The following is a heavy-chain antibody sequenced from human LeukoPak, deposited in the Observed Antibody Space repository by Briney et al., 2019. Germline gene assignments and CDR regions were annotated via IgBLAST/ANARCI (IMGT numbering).Heavy chain of an antibody. Sequence: ASVKVSCKASGYTFTSYGISWVRQAPGQGLEWMGWINPNSGGTNYAQKFQGRVTMTRDTSISTAYMELSRLRSDDTAVYYCAYYGSGNYYYYMDVWGKGTTVTVSS. CDR2: INPNSGGT. D-gene: IGHD3-10*01. CDR1: GYTFTSYG. V-gene: IGHV1-2*02. J-gene: IGHJ6*03. CDR3: AYYGSGNYYYYMDV.